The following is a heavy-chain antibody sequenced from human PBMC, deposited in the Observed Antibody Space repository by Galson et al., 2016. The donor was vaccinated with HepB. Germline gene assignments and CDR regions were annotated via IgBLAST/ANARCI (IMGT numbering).Heavy chain of an antibody. CDR1: GFMFSSFG. CDR2: ISFDGSNT. J-gene: IGHJ3*01. Sequence: SLRLSCAASGFMFSSFGMHWVRQAPGKGLEWVALISFDGSNTYYVDSLRGRFTISRDNSKNTLFLEVSSMRAEDTAVYYCAKDTLWGLDTAMCKAVNVFYVWGLGTMVTVSS. CDR3: AKDTLWGLDTAMCKAVNVFYV. V-gene: IGHV3-30*18. D-gene: IGHD5-18*01.